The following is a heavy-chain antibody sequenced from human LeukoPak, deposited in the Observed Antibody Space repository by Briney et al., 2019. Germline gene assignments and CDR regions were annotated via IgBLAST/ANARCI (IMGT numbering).Heavy chain of an antibody. CDR3: ARERDNGYLRSDAFDI. CDR2: ISSSGSTI. D-gene: IGHD3-10*02. J-gene: IGHJ3*02. V-gene: IGHV3-11*01. Sequence: GGSLRLSCVASGCTFSDYYMSWIRQAPGKGLKWVSYISSSGSTIYYADSVKGRFTISRDNAKNSLYLQMNSLRAEDTAVYYCARERDNGYLRSDAFDIWGQGTMVTVSS. CDR1: GCTFSDYY.